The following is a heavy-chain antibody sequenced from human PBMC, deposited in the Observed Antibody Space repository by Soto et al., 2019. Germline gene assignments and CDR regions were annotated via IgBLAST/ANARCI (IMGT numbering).Heavy chain of an antibody. Sequence: QVQRQESGPGLVKPSQTLSLTCTVSGGSISSGDYYWSWLRQPPGKGLEWVGYIYYSGSTYYNPSLKSRVTLSVDTSKNQFSLRLSSVTAADAAVFYCGRGDGFEFSGGSCYHPNAFDIWGRGTMVTVSS. D-gene: IGHD2-15*01. J-gene: IGHJ3*02. CDR1: GGSISSGDYY. CDR3: GRGDGFEFSGGSCYHPNAFDI. V-gene: IGHV4-30-4*01. CDR2: IYYSGST.